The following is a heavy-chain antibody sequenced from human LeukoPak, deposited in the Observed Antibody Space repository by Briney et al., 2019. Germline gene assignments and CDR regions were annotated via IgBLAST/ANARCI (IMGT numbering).Heavy chain of an antibody. CDR3: ARGRIQLWTLAYCYFDY. J-gene: IGHJ4*02. D-gene: IGHD5-18*01. Sequence: SETLSLTCAVYGGSFSGYYWSWIRQPPGKGLGWIGEINHSGSTNYNPSLKSRVTISVDTSKNQFSLKLSSVTAADAAVYYCARGRIQLWTLAYCYFDYWGQGTLVTVSS. V-gene: IGHV4-34*01. CDR1: GGSFSGYY. CDR2: INHSGST.